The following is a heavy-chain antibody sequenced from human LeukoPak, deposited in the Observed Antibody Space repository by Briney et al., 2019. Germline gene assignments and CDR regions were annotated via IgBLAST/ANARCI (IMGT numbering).Heavy chain of an antibody. Sequence: GGSLRLSCAASGFTFSAYWMDWVRQAPGKGLVWVSRVKSDGSTTVYADSVKGRFTISRDNVKNTVYLQMSSLRVEDTGVYYYARAFSGPDSWGQGTLVTVSS. J-gene: IGHJ4*02. CDR3: ARAFSGPDS. CDR2: VKSDGSTT. D-gene: IGHD2/OR15-2a*01. CDR1: GFTFSAYW. V-gene: IGHV3-74*01.